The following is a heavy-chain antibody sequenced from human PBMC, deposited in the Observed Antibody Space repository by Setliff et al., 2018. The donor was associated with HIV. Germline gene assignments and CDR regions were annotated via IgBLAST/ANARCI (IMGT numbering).Heavy chain of an antibody. CDR1: GYNFARNW. V-gene: IGHV5-51*01. D-gene: IGHD6-13*01. J-gene: IGHJ3*02. CDR2: IYPGDSET. CDR3: ARPLAVAAAGAFDI. Sequence: PGESLKISCKGSGYNFARNWIGWVRQMPGKGLEWMGTIYPGDSETRYSPSFQGQVTISADKSTNTAYFQWSSLKASDTAMYYCARPLAVAAAGAFDIWGQGTMVTVSS.